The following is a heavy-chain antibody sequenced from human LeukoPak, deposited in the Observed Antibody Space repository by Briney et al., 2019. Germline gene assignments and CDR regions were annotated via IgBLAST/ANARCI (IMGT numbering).Heavy chain of an antibody. J-gene: IGHJ3*02. CDR3: ARDGGSSWLDAFDI. D-gene: IGHD6-13*01. V-gene: IGHV4-59*01. CDR2: IYYSGST. CDR1: GGSISSYY. Sequence: SETLSLTCAVYGGSISSYYWSWIRQPPGKGLEWIGYIYYSGSTNYNPSLKGRGTISIDKSKTQFSLKLNSVTAADTAVYYCARDGGSSWLDAFDIWGQGTMVTVSS.